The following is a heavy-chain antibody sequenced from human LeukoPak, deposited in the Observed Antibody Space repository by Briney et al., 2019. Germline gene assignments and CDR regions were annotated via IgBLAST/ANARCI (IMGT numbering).Heavy chain of an antibody. CDR1: GYTFTGYY. Sequence: ASVKVSCKASGYTFTGYYMHWVRQAPGQGLEWMGWINPNSGGTNYAQKFQGRVTMTRDTSISTAYMELSRLRSDDTAVYYCAREEIIVGATTGNWFDPWGQGTLVTVYS. D-gene: IGHD1-26*01. CDR2: INPNSGGT. V-gene: IGHV1-2*02. CDR3: AREEIIVGATTGNWFDP. J-gene: IGHJ5*02.